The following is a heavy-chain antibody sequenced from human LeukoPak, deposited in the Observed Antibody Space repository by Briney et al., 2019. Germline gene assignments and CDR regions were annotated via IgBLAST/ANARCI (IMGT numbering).Heavy chain of an antibody. V-gene: IGHV3-23*01. D-gene: IGHD3-10*01. J-gene: IGHJ5*02. Sequence: GGSLRLSCAASGFTISSYAMSWLRQAPGKGPEWVVGISANGASGGSIHYTDSVKGRFTVSRDDSKNTLYLQMNSLRAEDTAVYSCAKTPRDGFGQFNWFDPWGQGTLVTVSS. CDR2: ISANGASGGSI. CDR1: GFTISSYA. CDR3: AKTPRDGFGQFNWFDP.